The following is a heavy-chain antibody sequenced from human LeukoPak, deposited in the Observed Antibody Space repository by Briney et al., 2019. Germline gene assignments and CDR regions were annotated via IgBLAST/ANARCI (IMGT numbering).Heavy chain of an antibody. D-gene: IGHD6-19*01. J-gene: IGHJ4*02. V-gene: IGHV1-69*13. CDR1: GGTFSSYA. Sequence: ASVKVFCKASGGTFSSYAISWVRQTPGQGLEWMGGIIPIFGSANYAQKFQGRVTITADESTSTAYMELSSLRSEDTAVYYCARGEDGSYFDYWGQGTLVTVSS. CDR2: IIPIFGSA. CDR3: ARGEDGSYFDY.